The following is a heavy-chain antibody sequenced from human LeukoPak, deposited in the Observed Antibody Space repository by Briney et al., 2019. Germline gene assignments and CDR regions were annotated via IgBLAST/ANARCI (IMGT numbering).Heavy chain of an antibody. V-gene: IGHV3-23*01. Sequence: GGSLRLSCAASGFTFSSYGMSWVRQAPGKGLEWVSGISGSGGRTYYADFVKGRFTISRDNSKNTLFLQMNSLRAEDTAVYYCARRAGAYSHPYDYWGQGTLVTVSS. CDR3: ARRAGAYSHPYDY. J-gene: IGHJ4*02. CDR2: ISGSGGRT. D-gene: IGHD4/OR15-4a*01. CDR1: GFTFSSYG.